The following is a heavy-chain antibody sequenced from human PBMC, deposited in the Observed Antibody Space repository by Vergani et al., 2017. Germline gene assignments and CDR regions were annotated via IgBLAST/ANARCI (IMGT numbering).Heavy chain of an antibody. CDR2: IWYDGSNK. J-gene: IGHJ6*03. Sequence: QVQLVESGGGVVQPGRSLRLSCAASGFTFSSYCMHWVRQAPGKGLEWVAVIWYDGSNKYYADSVKRRFTISRDNSKNTLYLQMNSLRAEDTAVYYCAREASTRYMDVWGKGTTVTVSS. V-gene: IGHV3-33*01. D-gene: IGHD1-1*01. CDR3: AREASTRYMDV. CDR1: GFTFSSYC.